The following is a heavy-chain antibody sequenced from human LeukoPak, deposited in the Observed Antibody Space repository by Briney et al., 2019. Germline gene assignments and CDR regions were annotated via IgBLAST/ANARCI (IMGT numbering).Heavy chain of an antibody. CDR1: GYTFTAYY. D-gene: IGHD4-17*01. CDR3: AGGDLREFDH. CDR2: NSTYNGNT. Sequence: ASVKVSCKPSGYTFTAYYIHWVRQAPGQGLEWMGCNSTYNGNTNYAQKFQGRVTMATDTSTSTAYMELRSLRSDDTAVYYCAGGDLREFDHWGQGTLVTVSS. V-gene: IGHV1-18*04. J-gene: IGHJ4*02.